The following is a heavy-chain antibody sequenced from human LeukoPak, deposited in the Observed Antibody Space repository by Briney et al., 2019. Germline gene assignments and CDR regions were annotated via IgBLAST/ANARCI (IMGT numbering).Heavy chain of an antibody. J-gene: IGHJ1*01. V-gene: IGHV3-21*01. D-gene: IGHD3-22*01. Sequence: PGGSLSLSCATSGFTFSYYTMHWIRQAPGKGLEWVSSISSSGSSIFYADSVRGRFTISRDNAKNSLYLQMNTLRAEDTAVYYCAKDLLDTSGYYYVGYFHHWGQGTLVTVSS. CDR2: ISSSGSSI. CDR1: GFTFSYYT. CDR3: AKDLLDTSGYYYVGYFHH.